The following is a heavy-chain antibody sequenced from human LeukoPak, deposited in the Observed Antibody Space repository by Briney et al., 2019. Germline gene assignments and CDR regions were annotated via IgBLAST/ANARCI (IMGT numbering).Heavy chain of an antibody. D-gene: IGHD3-22*01. CDR1: GGTFSSYA. Sequence: ASVKVSCKASGGTFSSYAISWVRQAPGQRLEWMGWINAGNGNTKYSQKFQGRVTITRDTSASTAYMELSSLRSEDTAVYYCASTEDSSGYLFDYWGQGTLVTVSS. V-gene: IGHV1-3*01. CDR3: ASTEDSSGYLFDY. J-gene: IGHJ4*02. CDR2: INAGNGNT.